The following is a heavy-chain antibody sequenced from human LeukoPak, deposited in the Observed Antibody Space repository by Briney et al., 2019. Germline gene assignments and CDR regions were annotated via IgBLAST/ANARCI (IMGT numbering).Heavy chain of an antibody. V-gene: IGHV3-48*01. CDR3: TRGYSGIGIYAFDI. CDR2: ISSSSSTI. D-gene: IGHD1-26*01. CDR1: GFTFSSYS. Sequence: GGSLRLSCAASGFTFSSYSMNWVRQAPGKGLECVSYISSSSSTIYYADSVKGRFTISRDNAKNSLYLQMNSLKTEDTAVYYCTRGYSGIGIYAFDIWGQGTMVTVSS. J-gene: IGHJ3*02.